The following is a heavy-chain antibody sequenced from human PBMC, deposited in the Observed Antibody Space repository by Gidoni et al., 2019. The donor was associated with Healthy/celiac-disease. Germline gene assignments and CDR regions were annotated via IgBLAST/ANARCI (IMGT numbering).Heavy chain of an antibody. Sequence: EVQLLESGGGLVQPGGSLRLSCAASGFTFSSYAMSWVRQAPGKGLAWVSAISGSGGSTYYADSVKGRFTISRDNSKNTLYLQMNSLRAEDTAVYYCANQKGAYGGNFPFFQHWGQGTLVTVSS. CDR1: GFTFSSYA. J-gene: IGHJ1*01. CDR2: ISGSGGST. CDR3: ANQKGAYGGNFPFFQH. D-gene: IGHD4-17*01. V-gene: IGHV3-23*01.